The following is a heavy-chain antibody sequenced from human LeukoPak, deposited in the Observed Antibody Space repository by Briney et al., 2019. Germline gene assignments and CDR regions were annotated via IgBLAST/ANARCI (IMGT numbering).Heavy chain of an antibody. CDR1: GFDFNTYN. D-gene: IGHD3-22*01. CDR3: AREPPGNYDTSGYYYAHFDS. CDR2: ISSGSSTI. Sequence: PGGSLRLSCAASGFDFNTYNMNWVRQAPGKGLEWISYISSGSSTIYYADSVRGRFTSSRDNAKNSLYPQMNSLRDEDTAVYYCAREPPGNYDTSGYYYAHFDSWGQGTLVTVSS. V-gene: IGHV3-48*02. J-gene: IGHJ4*02.